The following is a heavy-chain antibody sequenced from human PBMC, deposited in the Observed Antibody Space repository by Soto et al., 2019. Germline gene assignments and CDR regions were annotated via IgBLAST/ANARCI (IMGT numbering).Heavy chain of an antibody. V-gene: IGHV3-23*01. J-gene: IGHJ4*02. CDR1: GFTFSSYA. CDR2: ITTSGDTA. Sequence: EVHLLESGGGLVQPGGSLRLSCVASGFTFSSYAMTWVRQAPGKGLEWVSSITTSGDTAYSAESVKGRFTISRDNSRNTLYLQMNSLRVEDTAVYCCAKFIARVDWGQGTLVTVSS. D-gene: IGHD6-13*01. CDR3: AKFIARVD.